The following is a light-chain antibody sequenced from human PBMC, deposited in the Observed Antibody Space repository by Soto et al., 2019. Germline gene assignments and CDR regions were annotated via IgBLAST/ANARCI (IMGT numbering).Light chain of an antibody. CDR1: QDISNR. V-gene: IGKV1-33*01. J-gene: IGKJ5*01. Sequence: DIQTTQSPSSLPAPLGDRLTITCQASQDISNRLNWYQQKPGKAPTLLIFDASNLQTGVPSRFSGSRSGADFTFTITSLQPEDIATYYCHQYDNLPPITFGQGTRLEIK. CDR3: HQYDNLPPIT. CDR2: DAS.